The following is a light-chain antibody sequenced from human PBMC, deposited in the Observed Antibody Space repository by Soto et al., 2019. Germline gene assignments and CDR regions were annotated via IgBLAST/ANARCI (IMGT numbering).Light chain of an antibody. CDR2: GAS. CDR3: QKYNNWPPIT. V-gene: IGKV3-15*01. Sequence: EIVMTQSPATLSVSPGERATLSCRASQSVSSNLAWYQQKPGQAPRLLIYGASTRATGIPAGFSGSGSGTEFTLTISSLQSEDFAVYYCQKYNNWPPITFGQGTRLEI. CDR1: QSVSSN. J-gene: IGKJ5*01.